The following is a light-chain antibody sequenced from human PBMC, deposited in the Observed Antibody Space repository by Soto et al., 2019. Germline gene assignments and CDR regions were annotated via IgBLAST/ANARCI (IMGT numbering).Light chain of an antibody. CDR1: QGVGND. CDR2: HTS. CDR3: LQDNYNPLT. J-gene: IGKJ4*01. Sequence: AVQMTQSPSSLSASVGDRVTITCRASQGVGNDLAWYQQRPGKAPNLLIYHTSTLQSEGPSRFSGSGSGKDLTLTNSSLQPEDFETYYCLQDNYNPLTFGGGNKVEIK. V-gene: IGKV1-6*01.